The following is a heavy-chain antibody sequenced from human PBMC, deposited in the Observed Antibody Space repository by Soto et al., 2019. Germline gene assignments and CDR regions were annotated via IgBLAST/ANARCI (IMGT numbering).Heavy chain of an antibody. Sequence: QITLKESGPTLVKPTQTLTLTCTFSGFSRTTSGVGVSWIRQPPGKALEWLALIYWDDDNLYSPSLKSRLTITKDTSKNQVVLTMTNMDPVDTATYYCARLSSTWYPYWGQGTLVTVSS. J-gene: IGHJ4*02. V-gene: IGHV2-5*02. D-gene: IGHD6-13*01. CDR3: ARLSSTWYPY. CDR2: IYWDDDN. CDR1: GFSRTTSGVG.